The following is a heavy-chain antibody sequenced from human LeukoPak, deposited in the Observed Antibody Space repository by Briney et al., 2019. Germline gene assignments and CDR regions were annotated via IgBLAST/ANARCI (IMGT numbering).Heavy chain of an antibody. CDR1: GFTFSSYG. J-gene: IGHJ4*02. D-gene: IGHD3-10*01. CDR2: VSYDGSNK. Sequence: GGSLRLSCAASGFTFSSYGMHWVRQAPGKGLEWVAVVSYDGSNKYYTDSMKGRFTISRDNSKNTLYLQMNSLRTEDTAIYYCAQEDYDSSGSYLGGWGQGTLVTVSS. V-gene: IGHV3-30*18. CDR3: AQEDYDSSGSYLGG.